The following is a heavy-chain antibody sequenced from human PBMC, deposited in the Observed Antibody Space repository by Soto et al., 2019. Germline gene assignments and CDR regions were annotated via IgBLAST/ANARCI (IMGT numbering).Heavy chain of an antibody. CDR2: ISAYNGNT. V-gene: IGHV1-18*01. Sequence: ASVKVSCKYSGYTFTSYGISLFRQAPGQGLEWMGWISAYNGNTNYAQKLQGRVTMTTDTSTSTVYMELSSLRSEDTAVYYCARDRAPGWAYYYGMDVWGQGTTVTVSS. J-gene: IGHJ6*02. CDR3: ARDRAPGWAYYYGMDV. D-gene: IGHD1-26*01. CDR1: GYTFTSYG.